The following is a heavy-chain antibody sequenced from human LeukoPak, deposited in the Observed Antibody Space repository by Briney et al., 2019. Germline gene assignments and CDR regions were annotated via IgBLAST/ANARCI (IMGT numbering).Heavy chain of an antibody. CDR3: AKGTAPDYGDYVPFDY. CDR2: INWNGGST. Sequence: PGGSLRLSCAASGFTFDDYGMSWVRQAPGKGLEWVSGINWNGGSTGYADSVKGRFTISRDNAKNSLYLQMNSLRAEDTAVYYCAKGTAPDYGDYVPFDYWGQRTLVTVSS. D-gene: IGHD4-17*01. V-gene: IGHV3-20*04. CDR1: GFTFDDYG. J-gene: IGHJ4*02.